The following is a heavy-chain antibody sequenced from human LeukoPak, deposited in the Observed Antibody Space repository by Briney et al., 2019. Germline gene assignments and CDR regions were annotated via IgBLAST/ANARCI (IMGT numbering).Heavy chain of an antibody. V-gene: IGHV3-30*04. CDR1: GFSFGTYA. D-gene: IGHD1-26*01. CDR2: ILYDGSLE. J-gene: IGHJ4*02. CDR3: ARGAILGGYNLIDD. Sequence: PGKSLRLSCAASGFSFGTYAMHWVSQAPGKGMEWVALILYDGSLENTADSVRGRFIISRDNSKNPLFLQMNRLRIEDTAVYYCARGAILGGYNLIDDWGQGTLVTVSS.